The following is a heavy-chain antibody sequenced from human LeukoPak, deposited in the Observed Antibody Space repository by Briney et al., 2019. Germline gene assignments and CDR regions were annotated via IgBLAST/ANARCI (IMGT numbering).Heavy chain of an antibody. CDR2: ITGSGDNT. CDR3: AKDLYGDYGGDY. Sequence: PGGSLRLSCAVSGFTFSSYAMSWVRQAPGKGLEWVSTITGSGDNTYYADSVKGRFTISRDNSKNTLNLQMNSLRAEDTAVYYCAKDLYGDYGGDYWGQGTLVTVSS. CDR1: GFTFSSYA. D-gene: IGHD4-17*01. J-gene: IGHJ4*02. V-gene: IGHV3-23*01.